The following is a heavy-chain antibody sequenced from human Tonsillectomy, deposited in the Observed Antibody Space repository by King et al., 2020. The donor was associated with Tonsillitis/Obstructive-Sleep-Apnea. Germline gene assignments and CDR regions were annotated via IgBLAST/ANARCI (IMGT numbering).Heavy chain of an antibody. CDR2: IYYGGST. D-gene: IGHD4-17*01. Sequence: QLQESGPGLVKPSETLSLTCTVSGDSIRSYYWSWMRQPPGKGLEWIGYIYYGGSTNYNPSLKSRVTMSGDTSKNQFSLKLSSVTAADTAVYYCARYRGLPQAGSFDYWGQGTQVTVSS. V-gene: IGHV4-59*01. J-gene: IGHJ4*02. CDR1: GDSIRSYY. CDR3: ARYRGLPQAGSFDY.